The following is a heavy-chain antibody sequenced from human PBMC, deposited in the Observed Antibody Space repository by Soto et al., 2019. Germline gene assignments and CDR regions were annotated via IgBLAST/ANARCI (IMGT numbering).Heavy chain of an antibody. D-gene: IGHD4-17*01. Sequence: ASVKISCKASGYTFTSYTMHWVRQAPGQKLELMGWINAGNGNTKYSQKFQGRVTITRDTSASTAYMELSSLRSEDTAVYYCARETYGDYVGYFDPWGQGIQVTVSS. CDR1: GYTFTSYT. J-gene: IGHJ5*02. V-gene: IGHV1-3*01. CDR2: INAGNGNT. CDR3: ARETYGDYVGYFDP.